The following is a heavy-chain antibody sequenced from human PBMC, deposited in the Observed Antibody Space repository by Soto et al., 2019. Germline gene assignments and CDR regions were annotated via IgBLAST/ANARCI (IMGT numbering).Heavy chain of an antibody. V-gene: IGHV3-30-3*01. D-gene: IGHD6-19*01. CDR2: ISYDGSNK. J-gene: IGHJ4*02. CDR1: GFTFSSYA. Sequence: QVQLVESGGGVVQPGRSLRLSCAASGFTFSSYAMHWVRQAPGKGLEWVAVISYDGSNKYYADSVKGRFTISRDNSKNTLYLQMKSLRAEDTAVYYCARVIVRAVASPLGYWGQGTLVTVSS. CDR3: ARVIVRAVASPLGY.